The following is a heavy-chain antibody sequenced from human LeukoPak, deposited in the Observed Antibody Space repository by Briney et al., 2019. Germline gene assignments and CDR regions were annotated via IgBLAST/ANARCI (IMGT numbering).Heavy chain of an antibody. V-gene: IGHV3-15*01. CDR3: AKVEDSERGFDP. J-gene: IGHJ5*02. CDR2: IKSKTDGGTT. D-gene: IGHD1-26*01. CDR1: GFTFSNAW. Sequence: PGGSLRLSCAASGFTFSNAWMSWVRQAPGKGLEWVGRIKSKTDGGTTDYAAPVKGRFTISRDDSKNTLYLQMNSLRPEDTAVYYCAKVEDSERGFDPWGQGTLVTVSS.